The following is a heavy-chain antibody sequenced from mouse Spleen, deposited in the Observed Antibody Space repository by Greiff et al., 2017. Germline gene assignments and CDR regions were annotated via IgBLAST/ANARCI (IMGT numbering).Heavy chain of an antibody. CDR2: ISSGGSYT. J-gene: IGHJ1*01. V-gene: IGHV5-9-1*01. D-gene: IGHD2-3*01. Sequence: DVKLVESGGGLVKPGGSLKLSCAASGFTFSSYAMSWVRQTPEKRLEWVATISSGGSYTYSPDSVKGRFTISRDNAKNTLYLQMSSLRSEDTAMYYCARLLSDWYCDVWGAGTTVTVSS. CDR3: ARLLSDWYCDV. CDR1: GFTFSSYA.